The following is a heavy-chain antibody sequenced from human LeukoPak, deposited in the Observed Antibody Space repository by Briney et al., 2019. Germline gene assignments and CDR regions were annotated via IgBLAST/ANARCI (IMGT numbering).Heavy chain of an antibody. CDR1: GGSISSSSSY. V-gene: IGHV4-39*01. CDR3: ARHRSGWLQSSFDY. J-gene: IGHJ4*02. Sequence: SETLSLTCSVSGGSISSSSSYWGWIRQPPGKGLEWIGSIYYSGSSFDNPALKSRVTISVDTSKNQFSLKLGSVTAADTAVYYCARHRSGWLQSSFDYWGQGTLVTVSS. CDR2: IYYSGSS. D-gene: IGHD5-24*01.